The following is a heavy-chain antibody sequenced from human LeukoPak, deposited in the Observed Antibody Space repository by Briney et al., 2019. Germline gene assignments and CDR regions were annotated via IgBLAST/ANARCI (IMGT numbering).Heavy chain of an antibody. CDR2: IYYSGST. Sequence: SETLSLTCTVSGGSISSGGYYWSWIRQHPGKGLEWIGYIYYSGSTYYNPSLKSRVTISVDTSKNQFSLKLSSVTAADTAVYYCARMTPRPRGMDVWGQGTTVTVSS. CDR3: ARMTPRPRGMDV. J-gene: IGHJ6*02. V-gene: IGHV4-31*03. CDR1: GGSISSGGYY. D-gene: IGHD6-25*01.